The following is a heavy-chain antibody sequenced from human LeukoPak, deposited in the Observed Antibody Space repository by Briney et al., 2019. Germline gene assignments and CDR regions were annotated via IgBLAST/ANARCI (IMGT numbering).Heavy chain of an antibody. CDR2: IYYSGST. J-gene: IGHJ4*02. Sequence: PSETLSLTCTVSGGSISSYYWSWIRQPPGRGLEWIGHIYYSGSTNYNPSLKSRVTISVDTSKNQFSLKLSSVTAADTAVYYCARVPDYCSSTSCYAAGGDYWGQGTLVTVSS. V-gene: IGHV4-59*01. CDR1: GGSISSYY. D-gene: IGHD2-2*01. CDR3: ARVPDYCSSTSCYAAGGDY.